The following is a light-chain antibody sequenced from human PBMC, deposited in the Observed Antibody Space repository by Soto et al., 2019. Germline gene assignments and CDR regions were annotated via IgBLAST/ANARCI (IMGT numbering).Light chain of an antibody. CDR2: QTS. J-gene: IGKJ1*01. V-gene: IGKV3-11*01. Sequence: EIVLTQSPATLSSFPGDRVTLSCRASQYINTRLAWYQHRPGQAPRLLIYQTSIRADGIPARFSASGSWTDFTLTIRDVQPEDFALYYCHQRQSWPRTFGQGTKVDI. CDR1: QYINTR. CDR3: HQRQSWPRT.